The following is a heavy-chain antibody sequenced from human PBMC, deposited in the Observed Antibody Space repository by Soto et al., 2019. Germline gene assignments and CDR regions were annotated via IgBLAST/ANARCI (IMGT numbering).Heavy chain of an antibody. CDR3: ARARYMVTPFDI. V-gene: IGHV3-21*01. D-gene: IGHD2-21*02. J-gene: IGHJ3*02. Sequence: EVQLVESGGGLVKPGGSLRLSCAASGFAFSTYTMSWVRQAPGKGLEWVSSISGSTGSIYYADSVKGRFTISRDNDNNSLYLQMNSLRAEDTAVYYCARARYMVTPFDIWGQGTMVTVSS. CDR2: ISGSTGSI. CDR1: GFAFSTYT.